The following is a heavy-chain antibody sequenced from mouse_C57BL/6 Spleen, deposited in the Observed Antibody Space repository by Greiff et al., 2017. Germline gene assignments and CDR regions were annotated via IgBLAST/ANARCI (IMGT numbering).Heavy chain of an antibody. J-gene: IGHJ2*01. V-gene: IGHV5-16*01. CDR2: INYDGSST. D-gene: IGHD2-3*01. CDR3: ARAPYDGYCPFFDY. CDR1: GFTFSDYY. Sequence: EVMLVESEGGLVQPGSSMKLSCTASGFTFSDYYMAWVRQVPEKGLEWVANINYDGSSTYYLDSLKSSFIISRDNAKNILYLQMSRLKSEGTATYDCARAPYDGYCPFFDYWGQGTTLTVSS.